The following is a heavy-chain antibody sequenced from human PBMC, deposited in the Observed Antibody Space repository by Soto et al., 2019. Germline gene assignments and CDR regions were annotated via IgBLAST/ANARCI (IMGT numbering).Heavy chain of an antibody. CDR1: GFSHSTNQVS. CDR2: IYWDDDK. V-gene: IGHV2-5*02. D-gene: IGHD1-26*01. Sequence: SGPTLVYNAQNLALTCTFFGFSHSTNQVSVGWIRQPPGKALELLGIIYWDDDKRYSPLLNKRLTITKDTSKNQVVLTMTNMDSVDTGSYYCARLTDLYFVFDFWGQGTQVTVS. J-gene: IGHJ4*02. CDR3: ARLTDLYFVFDF.